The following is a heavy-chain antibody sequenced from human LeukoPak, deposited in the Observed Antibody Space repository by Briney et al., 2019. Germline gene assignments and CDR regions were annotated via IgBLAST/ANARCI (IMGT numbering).Heavy chain of an antibody. Sequence: GASVKVSCKASGYTFTSYAMHWVRQAPGQRLEWMGWINAGNGNTKYSQEFQGRVTITRDTSASTAYMELRSLRSDDTAVYFCARGAMRYSSGWYYFDYWGQGTLVTVSS. V-gene: IGHV1-3*01. D-gene: IGHD6-19*01. CDR1: GYTFTSYA. J-gene: IGHJ4*02. CDR3: ARGAMRYSSGWYYFDY. CDR2: INAGNGNT.